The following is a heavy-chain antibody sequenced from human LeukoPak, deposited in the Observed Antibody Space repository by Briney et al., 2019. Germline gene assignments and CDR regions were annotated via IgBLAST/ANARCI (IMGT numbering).Heavy chain of an antibody. CDR2: IIPIFGTA. D-gene: IGHD3-10*01. Sequence: ASVKVSCKASGGTFSSYAISWVRQAPGQGLEWMGGIIPIFGTANYAQKFQGRVTITTDESTSTAYMELSSLRSEDTAVYYCARVSINYYYMDVWGKGTTVTVSS. CDR3: ARVSINYYYMDV. J-gene: IGHJ6*03. CDR1: GGTFSSYA. V-gene: IGHV1-69*05.